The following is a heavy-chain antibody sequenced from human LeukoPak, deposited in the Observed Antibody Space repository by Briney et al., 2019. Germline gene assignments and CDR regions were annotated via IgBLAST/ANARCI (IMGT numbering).Heavy chain of an antibody. V-gene: IGHV1-69*02. CDR3: ARGGGFHP. CDR2: TIPVLVVA. J-gene: IGHJ5*02. Sequence: GASVKVSSKASGDTFSIYTISWGRDAPGQGLGWVGRTIPVLVVANYAQKFQGGGSTTADKSTSTAYMELSSLRTEGTAVYYCARGGGFHPWGQGTVVTVPS. CDR1: GDTFSIYT. D-gene: IGHD2-15*01.